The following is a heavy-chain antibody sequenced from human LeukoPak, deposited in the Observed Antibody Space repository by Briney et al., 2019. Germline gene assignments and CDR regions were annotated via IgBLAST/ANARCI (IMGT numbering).Heavy chain of an antibody. V-gene: IGHV1-8*01. D-gene: IGHD2-8*01. CDR3: ARGPPVLMVHYKRQYYYYYGMDV. CDR1: GYTFTSYD. Sequence: ASVKVSCTASGYTFTSYDINWVRQATGQGLEWMGWMNPNSGNTGYAQKFQGRVTMTRNTSISTAYMELSSLRSEDTAVYYCARGPPVLMVHYKRQYYYYYGMDVWGQGTTVTVSS. CDR2: MNPNSGNT. J-gene: IGHJ6*02.